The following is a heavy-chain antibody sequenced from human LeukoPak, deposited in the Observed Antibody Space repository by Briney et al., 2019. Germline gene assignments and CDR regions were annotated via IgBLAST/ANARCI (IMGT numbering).Heavy chain of an antibody. CDR1: GFTFSNYG. J-gene: IGHJ6*03. V-gene: IGHV3-33*01. CDR2: IWYDGSKK. CDR3: ARVGYYYMDV. Sequence: GGSLRLSCTASGFTFSNYGLVWVRQAAGKGLEWMAIIWYDGSKKYYADSVKGRFTISRDDSKNTLFLQMNSLRAEDTAVYYCARVGYYYMDVWGKGTTVTVSS.